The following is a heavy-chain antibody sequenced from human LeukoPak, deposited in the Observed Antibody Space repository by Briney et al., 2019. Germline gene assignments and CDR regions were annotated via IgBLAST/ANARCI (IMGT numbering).Heavy chain of an antibody. CDR2: IDTTSNYI. J-gene: IGHJ6*03. CDR1: GFTFSSFN. CDR3: ARDGRISSNYYYMDV. V-gene: IGHV3-21*01. Sequence: GGSLRLSCAASGFTFSSFNMNWVRQAPGKGLEWVSSIDTTSNYIHYGDSVRGRFTISRDNAKNSLYLQMNSLRVEDTAVYYCARDGRISSNYYYMDVWGKGTPVTVSS. D-gene: IGHD2-2*01.